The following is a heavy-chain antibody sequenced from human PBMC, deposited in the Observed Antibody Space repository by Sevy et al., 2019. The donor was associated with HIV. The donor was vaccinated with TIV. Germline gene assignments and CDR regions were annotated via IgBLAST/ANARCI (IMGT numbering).Heavy chain of an antibody. CDR3: VKALPRGSALGSREFYY. V-gene: IGHV3-30*18. CDR1: GFTFSSYG. J-gene: IGHJ4*01. Sequence: GGSLRLSCAASGFTFSSYGMHWVRQAPGKGLEWVAAIPYDGSNQYYADSIRGQFTISRDNSKNTVYLQMNSLTPEDTAVYYCVKALPRGSALGSREFYYWGQGTLVTVSS. D-gene: IGHD3-10*01. CDR2: IPYDGSNQ.